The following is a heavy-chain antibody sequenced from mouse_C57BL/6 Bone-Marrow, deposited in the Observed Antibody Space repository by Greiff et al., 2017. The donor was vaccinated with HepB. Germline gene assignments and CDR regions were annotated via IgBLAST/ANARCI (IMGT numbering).Heavy chain of an antibody. CDR3: ASGCVRYFDY. CDR2: INPYNGGT. CDR1: GYTFTDYY. V-gene: IGHV1-19*01. Sequence: VQLKESGPVLVKPGASVKMSCKASGYTFTDYYMNWVKQSHGKSLEWIGVINPYNGGTSYNQKFKGKATLTVDKSSSTAYMELNSLTSEDSAVYYCASGCVRYFDYWGQGTTLTVSS. J-gene: IGHJ2*01. D-gene: IGHD1-1*01.